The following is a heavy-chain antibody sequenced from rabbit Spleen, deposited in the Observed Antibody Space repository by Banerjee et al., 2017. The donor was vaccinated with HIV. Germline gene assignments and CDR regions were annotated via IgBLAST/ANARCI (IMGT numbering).Heavy chain of an antibody. J-gene: IGHJ4*01. Sequence: QEQLVESGGGLVKPGGTLTLTCKASGIDFSSYYYMCWVRQAPGKGLEWIACIYTSSGSTYYASWAKGRFTISRHNAQNTLYLQLNSLTAADTATYFCVRDQAGYAGYGPWYFNLWGQGTLVTVS. CDR2: IYTSSGST. D-gene: IGHD7-1*01. CDR3: VRDQAGYAGYGPWYFNL. CDR1: GIDFSSYYY. V-gene: IGHV1S43*01.